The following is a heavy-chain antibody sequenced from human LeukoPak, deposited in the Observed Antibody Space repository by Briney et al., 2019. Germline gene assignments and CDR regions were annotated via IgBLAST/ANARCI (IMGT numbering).Heavy chain of an antibody. J-gene: IGHJ3*02. D-gene: IGHD4-17*01. Sequence: SQTLSLTCTVSGGSVSTGGYYWSWIRQPPGKGLEWIGEINHSGSTNYNPSLKSRVTISVDTSKNQFSLKLSSVTAADTAVYYCARAHDYGNVFDIWGQGTKVTVSS. CDR1: GGSVSTGGYY. V-gene: IGHV4-34*01. CDR3: ARAHDYGNVFDI. CDR2: INHSGST.